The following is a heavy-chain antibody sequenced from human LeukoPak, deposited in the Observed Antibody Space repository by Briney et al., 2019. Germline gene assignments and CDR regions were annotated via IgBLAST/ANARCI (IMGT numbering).Heavy chain of an antibody. Sequence: GGSLRLSCAASGFTFSDFWMSWVRQAPRKGLEWVANVRVDGSEKYYVGSVKGRFTISRDNAKNSLYLQMNSLRAEDTAVYYCARNGRSLDFWGQGTLVTVSS. D-gene: IGHD2-15*01. CDR2: VRVDGSEK. V-gene: IGHV3-7*01. CDR1: GFTFSDFW. J-gene: IGHJ4*02. CDR3: ARNGRSLDF.